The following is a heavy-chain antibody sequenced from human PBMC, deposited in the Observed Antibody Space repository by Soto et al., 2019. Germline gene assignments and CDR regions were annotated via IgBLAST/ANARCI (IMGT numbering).Heavy chain of an antibody. CDR2: INAGNGNT. J-gene: IGHJ3*02. CDR3: ARGLRTTGAFEI. Sequence: GASVKVSCKASGYTFTSYAMHWVRQAPGQRLEWMGWINAGNGNTKYSQKFQGRVTITRDTSASTAYMELSSLRSEDTAVYYCARGLRTTGAFEIWGQGTMVTVSS. CDR1: GYTFTSYA. D-gene: IGHD4-4*01. V-gene: IGHV1-3*01.